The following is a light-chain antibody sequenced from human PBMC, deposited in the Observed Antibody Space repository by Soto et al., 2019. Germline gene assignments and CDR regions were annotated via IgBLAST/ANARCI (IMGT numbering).Light chain of an antibody. CDR1: QSIGTW. CDR3: QQYSRYSSYA. J-gene: IGKJ2*01. V-gene: IGKV1-5*03. Sequence: DIQMTQSPSTLSASVGDRVTITCRASQSIGTWLAWYQQKPGKAPNLLIYKASTLQSGVPSRFSGSGSGTEFTLTIHSLQPDDFATDYCQQYSRYSSYAFGQGTKLDIK. CDR2: KAS.